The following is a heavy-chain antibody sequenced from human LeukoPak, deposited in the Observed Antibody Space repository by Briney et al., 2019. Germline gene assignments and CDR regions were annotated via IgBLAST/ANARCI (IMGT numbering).Heavy chain of an antibody. J-gene: IGHJ4*02. D-gene: IGHD2-2*02. CDR3: SAGRYSLF. CDR2: ITGSGTTI. CDR1: GFTFNTYE. Sequence: GGSLRLSCLASGFTFNTYEMNWARQAPGKGLEWVAYITGSGTTIYYPDSVKGRFTISKDNAKNSLFLQMNSLRVDDTAVYYCSAGRYSLFWGQGILVTVSS. V-gene: IGHV3-48*03.